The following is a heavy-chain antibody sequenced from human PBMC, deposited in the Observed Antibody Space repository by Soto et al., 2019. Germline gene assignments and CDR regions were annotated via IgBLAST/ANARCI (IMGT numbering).Heavy chain of an antibody. CDR2: INPSGGST. J-gene: IGHJ6*02. CDR1: GYTFTSYY. CDR3: AREGGPTGKTGTKDYGMYV. Sequence: QVQLVQSGAEVKKPGASVKVSCKASGYTFTSYYMHWVRQAPGQGLEWMGIINPSGGSTSYAQKYQGRVPINRDTSTSTVYMERSSLRSEDTAVYYCAREGGPTGKTGTKDYGMYVWGQGTTVTVSS. D-gene: IGHD1-1*01. V-gene: IGHV1-46*03.